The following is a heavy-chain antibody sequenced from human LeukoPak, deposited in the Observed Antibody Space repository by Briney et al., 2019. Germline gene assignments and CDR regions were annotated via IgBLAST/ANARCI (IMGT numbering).Heavy chain of an antibody. CDR2: IRSDGNNK. Sequence: GGSLKLSCAASRFTFSSCGMHWVRQAPGKGLEWVAFIRSDGNNKYYADSVKGRFTIFRDNSKDTLFLQMDSLRGEDTALYYCARDAGASTSYYYFDYWGQGTLVTVSS. CDR3: ARDAGASTSYYYFDY. V-gene: IGHV3-30*02. D-gene: IGHD1-26*01. CDR1: RFTFSSCG. J-gene: IGHJ4*02.